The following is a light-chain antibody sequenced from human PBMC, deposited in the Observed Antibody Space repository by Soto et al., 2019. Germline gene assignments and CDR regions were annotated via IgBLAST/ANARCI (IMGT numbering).Light chain of an antibody. Sequence: QSALTRPASVYGAAGQAITISCTGTSSDVGGYNYVSWYQQHPGKAPKLMIYDVSNRPSGVSNRFSGSKSGNTASLTISGLQAEDEADYYCSSYTSSSTYVFGTGTKVTVL. V-gene: IGLV2-14*01. CDR1: SSDVGGYNY. J-gene: IGLJ1*01. CDR3: SSYTSSSTYV. CDR2: DVS.